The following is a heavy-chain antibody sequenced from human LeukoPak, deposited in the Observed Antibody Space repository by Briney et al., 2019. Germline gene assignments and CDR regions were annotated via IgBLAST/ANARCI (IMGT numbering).Heavy chain of an antibody. CDR3: ARERNEKYYDFWSGYSNWFDP. Sequence: SETLSLTCTVSGGSISSYYWSWIRQPPGKRLEWIGYIYYSGSTNYNPSLKSRVTISVDTSKNQFSLKLSSVTAADTAVYYCARERNEKYYDFWSGYSNWFDPWGQGTLVTVSS. CDR1: GGSISSYY. V-gene: IGHV4-59*01. CDR2: IYYSGST. D-gene: IGHD3-3*01. J-gene: IGHJ5*02.